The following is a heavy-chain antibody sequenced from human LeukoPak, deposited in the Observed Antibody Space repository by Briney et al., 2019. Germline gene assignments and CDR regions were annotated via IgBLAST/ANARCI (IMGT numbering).Heavy chain of an antibody. CDR3: AREPPEIVVVITQGDY. D-gene: IGHD3-22*01. CDR2: IKQDGSVK. J-gene: IGHJ4*02. V-gene: IGHV3-7*01. CDR1: GFTFSNYW. Sequence: PGGSLRLSCAASGFTFSNYWMSWVRQAPGKGLEWVANIKQDGSVKYYVDSLKGRFTISRDNPKNSLYLQMNSLRAEDTALYYCAREPPEIVVVITQGDYWGQGTLVTASS.